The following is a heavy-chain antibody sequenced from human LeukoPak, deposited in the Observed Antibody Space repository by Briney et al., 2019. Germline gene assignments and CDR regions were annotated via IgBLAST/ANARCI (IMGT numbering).Heavy chain of an antibody. CDR3: ARVGLSSTLIHH. CDR2: MNPNSGNT. D-gene: IGHD6-13*01. CDR1: GYTFTSYD. J-gene: IGHJ1*01. Sequence: ASVKVSCKASGYTFTSYDINWVRQATGQGLEWMGWMNPNSGNTGYAQKFQGRVTITRNTSISTAYMELSSLRSEDTAVYYRARVGLSSTLIHHWGQGTLVTVSS. V-gene: IGHV1-8*03.